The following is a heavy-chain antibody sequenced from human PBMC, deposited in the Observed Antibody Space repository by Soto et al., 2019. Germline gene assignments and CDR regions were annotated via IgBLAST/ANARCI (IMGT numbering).Heavy chain of an antibody. D-gene: IGHD6-13*01. CDR1: RAFINSGGFY. V-gene: IGHV4-31*03. CDR2: IFHSGST. CDR3: AGGGIAGHWFDP. Sequence: QVQLQESGPGLVKPTQTLSLTCSVSRAFINSGGFYYSWIRQPPGKGLEWLGYIFHSGSTSYTPSLSGRLTLSADTSRNQLSLYLTFVTAADTAVYYCAGGGIAGHWFDPWGQGILVTVSS. J-gene: IGHJ5*02.